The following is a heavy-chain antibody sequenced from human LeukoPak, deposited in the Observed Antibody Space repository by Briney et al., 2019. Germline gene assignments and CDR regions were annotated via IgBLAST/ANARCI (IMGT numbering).Heavy chain of an antibody. CDR1: GFTFSSYG. CDR2: IWYDGSNK. J-gene: IGHJ5*02. CDR3: AREYSADWFDP. D-gene: IGHD2-2*01. V-gene: IGHV3-33*01. Sequence: GASLRLSCAASGFTFSSYGMHWVRQAPGKGLEWVAVIWYDGSNKFYADSVKGRFTISRDNSKNTLYLQMNSLRAEDTAVYYCAREYSADWFDPWGQGTLVTVSS.